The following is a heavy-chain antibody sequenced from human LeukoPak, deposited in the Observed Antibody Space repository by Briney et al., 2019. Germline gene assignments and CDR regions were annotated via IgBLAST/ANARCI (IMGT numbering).Heavy chain of an antibody. CDR1: GGFFSGYY. V-gene: IGHV4-34*01. J-gene: IGHJ4*02. CDR3: ARARYCSSTSCYLDY. D-gene: IGHD2-2*01. CDR2: INHSGST. Sequence: SETLSLTCAVYGGFFSGYYWSWIRQPPGKGLEWIGEINHSGSTNYNPSLKSRVTISVDTSKNQFSLKLSSVTAADTAVYYCARARYCSSTSCYLDYWGQGTLVTVSS.